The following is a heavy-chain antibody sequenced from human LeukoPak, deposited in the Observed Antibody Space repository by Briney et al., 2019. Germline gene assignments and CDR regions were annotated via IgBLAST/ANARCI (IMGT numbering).Heavy chain of an antibody. Sequence: SVKVSCKASGGTFSSYAISWLRQAPGQGREWMGGIIPIIGTANYAQKFQGRVTITTDESTSTASMELSSLSSEDTAVYYCARVRGYDFWGGYYSDYYYYMDVWGKGTTVTVSS. J-gene: IGHJ6*03. D-gene: IGHD3-3*01. CDR1: GGTFSSYA. CDR2: IIPIIGTA. CDR3: ARVRGYDFWGGYYSDYYYYMDV. V-gene: IGHV1-69*05.